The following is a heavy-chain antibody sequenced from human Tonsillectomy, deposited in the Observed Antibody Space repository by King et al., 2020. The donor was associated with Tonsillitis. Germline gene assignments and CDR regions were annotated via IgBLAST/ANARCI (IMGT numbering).Heavy chain of an antibody. D-gene: IGHD2-2*01. CDR2: ISFDGSTK. J-gene: IGHJ4*02. Sequence: VQLVESGGGVVQPGRSLRLSCAASKFTFSNFTMHWVRQAPGKGLEWVAVISFDGSTKYYADSVKGRFTISRDNSKNTLSLQMNSLRAEDTAVYYCARSPLIVLVTAAPLDYWGQGTLVTVSS. CDR3: ARSPLIVLVTAAPLDY. V-gene: IGHV3-30*04. CDR1: KFTFSNFT.